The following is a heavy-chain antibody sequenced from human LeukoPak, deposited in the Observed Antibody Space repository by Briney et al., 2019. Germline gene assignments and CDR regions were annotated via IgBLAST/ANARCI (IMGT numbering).Heavy chain of an antibody. J-gene: IGHJ6*02. D-gene: IGHD2-21*02. CDR3: ARGSDHYYYAMDV. V-gene: IGHV4-59*08. CDR2: IYYSGST. CDR1: GGSISSYY. Sequence: SETLSLTCTVSGGSISSYYWSWIRQPPGKGLEWIGYIYYSGSTNYNPSLKSRVTISVDTSKNQFSLKLSSVTAADTAVYFCARGSDHYYYAMDVWGQGTTVTVSS.